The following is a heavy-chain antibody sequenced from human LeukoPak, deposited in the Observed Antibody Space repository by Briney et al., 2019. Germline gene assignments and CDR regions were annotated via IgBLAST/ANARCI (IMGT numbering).Heavy chain of an antibody. J-gene: IGHJ5*02. V-gene: IGHV1-18*01. CDR1: GYTFTSCG. CDR3: ARSESIAAAEDWFDP. D-gene: IGHD6-13*01. Sequence: ASVKVSCKASGYTFTSCGISWVQQAPGQGLEWMGWISAYNGNTNYAQKLQGRVTMTTDTSTSTAYMELRSLRSDDTAVYYCARSESIAAAEDWFDPWGQGTLVTVSS. CDR2: ISAYNGNT.